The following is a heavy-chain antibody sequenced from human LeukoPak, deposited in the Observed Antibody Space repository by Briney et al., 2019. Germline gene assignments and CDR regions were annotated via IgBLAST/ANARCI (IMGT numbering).Heavy chain of an antibody. CDR1: GFTFSNYW. D-gene: IGHD6-13*01. Sequence: PGGSLRLSCAASGFTFSNYWMSWVRQAPGKGLEWVANIKQDGSEKFYVDSVRGRFTISRDNAKNSLYLQMNSLRAEDTAMYYCATEISSWYRTEGRFDPWGQGTLVTVSS. CDR2: IKQDGSEK. CDR3: ATEISSWYRTEGRFDP. J-gene: IGHJ5*02. V-gene: IGHV3-7*01.